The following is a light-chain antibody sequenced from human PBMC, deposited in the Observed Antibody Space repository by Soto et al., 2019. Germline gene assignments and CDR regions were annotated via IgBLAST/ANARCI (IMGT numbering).Light chain of an antibody. CDR1: QSVSSSY. Sequence: EIVLTQSPGTLSLSPGERATLSCRASQSVSSSYLAWYQQKPAQAPRLLIYGASSRATGIPDRFSGSGSGTDFTLTISRLEPEDFAVYYCQQYGSWWTFGQGTKVEIK. CDR2: GAS. CDR3: QQYGSWWT. V-gene: IGKV3-20*01. J-gene: IGKJ1*01.